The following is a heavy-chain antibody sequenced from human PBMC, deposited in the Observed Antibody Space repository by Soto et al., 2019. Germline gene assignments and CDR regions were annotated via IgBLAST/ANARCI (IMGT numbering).Heavy chain of an antibody. Sequence: PGGSLRLSCAASGFTFSSYSMNWVRQAPGKGLEWVSSISSSSSYIYYADSVKGRFTNSRDNAKNSLYLQMNSLRAEDMAVYYCARDPSIADNLYYYYGMDVWGQGTTVTVSS. J-gene: IGHJ6*02. CDR3: ARDPSIADNLYYYYGMDV. D-gene: IGHD6-13*01. CDR1: GFTFSSYS. V-gene: IGHV3-21*01. CDR2: ISSSSSYI.